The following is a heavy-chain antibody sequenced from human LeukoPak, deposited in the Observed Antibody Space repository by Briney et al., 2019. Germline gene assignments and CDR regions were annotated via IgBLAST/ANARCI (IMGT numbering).Heavy chain of an antibody. CDR2: IYPGDSDT. V-gene: IGHV5-51*01. CDR1: GYSFTSYW. CDR3: ARHVGSDSGYDSNWFDP. D-gene: IGHD5-12*01. Sequence: GESLKISCKGSGYSFTSYWIGWVRQMPGKGLEWMGIIYPGDSDTRYSPSFQGQVTISADKSISTAYPQWSSLKASDTAMYYCARHVGSDSGYDSNWFDPWGQGTLVTVSS. J-gene: IGHJ5*02.